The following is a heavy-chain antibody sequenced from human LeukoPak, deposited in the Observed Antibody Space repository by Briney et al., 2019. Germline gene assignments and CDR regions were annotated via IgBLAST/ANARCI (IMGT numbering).Heavy chain of an antibody. CDR1: GGSISSYY. V-gene: IGHV4-59*08. Sequence: SETLSLTCTVSGGSISSYYWNWIRQPPGKELEWIGYIYYSGSTNYNPSLKSRVTISVDTSKNQFSLKLSSVTAADTAVYYCARSPSGWLPFDYWGQGTLVTVSS. J-gene: IGHJ4*02. CDR3: ARSPSGWLPFDY. D-gene: IGHD6-19*01. CDR2: IYYSGST.